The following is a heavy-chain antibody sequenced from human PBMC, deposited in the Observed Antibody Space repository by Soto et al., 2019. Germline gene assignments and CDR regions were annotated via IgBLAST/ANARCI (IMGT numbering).Heavy chain of an antibody. D-gene: IGHD6-13*01. Sequence: GGSLRLSCAASGFTFSSYEMNWVRQAPGKGLEWVSYISSSGSTIYYADSVKGRFTISRDNAKNSLYLQMNSLRAEDTAVYYCARGAGGSSWYYFDYWGQGTLVTVSS. V-gene: IGHV3-48*03. CDR1: GFTFSSYE. J-gene: IGHJ4*02. CDR3: ARGAGGSSWYYFDY. CDR2: ISSSGSTI.